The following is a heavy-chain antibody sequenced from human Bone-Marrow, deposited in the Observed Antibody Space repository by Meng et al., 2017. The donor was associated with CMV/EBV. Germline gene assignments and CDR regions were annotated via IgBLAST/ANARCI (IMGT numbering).Heavy chain of an antibody. V-gene: IGHV1-46*01. J-gene: IGHJ6*02. CDR3: ARVGSGWYYFGIPYYYYGMDV. CDR1: GYTFTSCY. CDR2: INPSGGST. Sequence: ASVKVSCKASGYTFTSCYMHWVRQAPGQGLEWMGIINPSGGSTSYAQKFQGRVTMTRDTSTSTVYMELSSLRSEDTTVYYCARVGSGWYYFGIPYYYYGMDVWGQGTTVTVSS. D-gene: IGHD6-19*01.